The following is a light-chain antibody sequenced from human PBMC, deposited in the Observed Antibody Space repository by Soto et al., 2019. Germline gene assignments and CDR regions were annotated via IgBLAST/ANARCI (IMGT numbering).Light chain of an antibody. CDR2: GAS. Sequence: ELVLTQSPATLSLSPGERATLSCRASQSVSSSYLAWYQQKPGQAPRLLIYGASTRATGIPARFSGSGSGTEFTLTINSLQSEDSAVYYCQQHNQWPITFGQGTDWRL. CDR1: QSVSSSY. V-gene: IGKV3D-15*01. CDR3: QQHNQWPIT. J-gene: IGKJ5*01.